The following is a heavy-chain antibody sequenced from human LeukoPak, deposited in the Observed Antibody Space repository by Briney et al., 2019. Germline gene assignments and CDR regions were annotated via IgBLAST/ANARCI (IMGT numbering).Heavy chain of an antibody. J-gene: IGHJ4*02. CDR2: RSGSGGNT. CDR3: AKGGPERIYFGSGSYYNVNPLIDY. CDR1: GFTFSSSA. Sequence: PGGSLRLSCAASGFTFSSSAMSWVRQAPGKGLEWVSARSGSGGNTYYADSVKGRFTISRDNSKNTMYLQMNSLRAEDTAVYYCAKGGPERIYFGSGSYYNVNPLIDYWGQGTLVTVSS. D-gene: IGHD3-10*01. V-gene: IGHV3-23*01.